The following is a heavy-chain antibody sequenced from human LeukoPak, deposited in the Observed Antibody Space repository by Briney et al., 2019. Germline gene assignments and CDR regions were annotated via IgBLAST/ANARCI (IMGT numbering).Heavy chain of an antibody. CDR3: ARKSLGYSSSWYFIDY. CDR1: GYTFTSYG. V-gene: IGHV1-18*01. Sequence: ASVKVSCKASGYTFTSYGISWVRQAPGQGLEWMGWISAYNGNTNYAQKLQGRVTMTTDTSTSTAHMELRSLRSDDTAVYYCARKSLGYSSSWYFIDYWGQGTLVTVSS. D-gene: IGHD6-13*01. J-gene: IGHJ4*02. CDR2: ISAYNGNT.